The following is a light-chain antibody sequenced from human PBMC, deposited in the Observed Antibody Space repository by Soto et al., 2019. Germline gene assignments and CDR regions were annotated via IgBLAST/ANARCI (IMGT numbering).Light chain of an antibody. CDR1: QSLSSSY. CDR3: QQYGSSPIT. CDR2: GAS. Sequence: EIVLTQSPGTLSLSPGERATLSCRASQSLSSSYLAWYQQKPGQAPRLLIYGASTRATGIPDRFSGSGSGTDFTLTINRLEPEDFAVYYCQQYGSSPITFGQGTRLEIK. V-gene: IGKV3-20*01. J-gene: IGKJ5*01.